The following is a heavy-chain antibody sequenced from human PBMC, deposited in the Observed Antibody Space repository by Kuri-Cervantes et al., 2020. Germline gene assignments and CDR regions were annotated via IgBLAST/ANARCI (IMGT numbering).Heavy chain of an antibody. CDR2: ISYDGSNK. CDR3: AKDRSTFDPKYYYYYYGMDV. J-gene: IGHJ6*02. CDR1: GFTFSSYA. V-gene: IGHV3-30-3*01. Sequence: LSLTCAASGFTFSSYAMHWVRQAPGKGLEWVAVISYDGSNKYYADSVKGRFTISRDNSKNTLYLQMNSLRAEDTAVYYCAKDRSTFDPKYYYYYYGMDVWGQGTTDTVSS. D-gene: IGHD5/OR15-5a*01.